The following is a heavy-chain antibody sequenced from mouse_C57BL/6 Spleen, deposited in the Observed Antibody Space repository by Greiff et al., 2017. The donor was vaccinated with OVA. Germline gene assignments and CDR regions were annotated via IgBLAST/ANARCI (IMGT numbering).Heavy chain of an antibody. Sequence: VQLKESGPGLVKPSQSLSLTCSVTGYSITSGYYWNWIRQFPGNKLEWMGYISYDGSNNYNPSLKNRISITRDTSKNQFFLKLNSVTTEDTATYYCAHYYGSRYGYFDVWGTGTTVSVSS. CDR3: AHYYGSRYGYFDV. CDR2: ISYDGSN. D-gene: IGHD1-1*01. J-gene: IGHJ1*03. V-gene: IGHV3-6*01. CDR1: GYSITSGYY.